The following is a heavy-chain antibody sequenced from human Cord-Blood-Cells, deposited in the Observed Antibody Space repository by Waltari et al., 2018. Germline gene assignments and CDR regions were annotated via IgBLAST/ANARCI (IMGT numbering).Heavy chain of an antibody. CDR3: ARGAPRGKYAFDN. J-gene: IGHJ3*02. V-gene: IGHV5-51*01. Sequence: EVPLVQSGAEVKKPGESLKISCKGSGYSFTSYWIGWVRQRPVKGLEWMGSNNLVDPDTRHSPSVPVQVTISADKSLSTAYLQWSRLKASDNAMYYCARGAPRGKYAFDNWGQGTMVTVS. CDR1: GYSFTSYW. D-gene: IGHD3-10*01. CDR2: NNLVDPDT.